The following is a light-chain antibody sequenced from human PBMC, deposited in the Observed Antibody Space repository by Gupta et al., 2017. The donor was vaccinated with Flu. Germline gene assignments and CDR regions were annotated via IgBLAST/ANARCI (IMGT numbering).Light chain of an antibody. Sequence: DIEMTQSSDSLAVSLGARAILNCKSSQSLLYRSDNKHYLAWYQQTPGQPPKLLIYWASSRQYGVPDRFSGSVSGTDFSLTISSLQAEDVAVYFCQQYYSPLLYGVGQGTKLEI. CDR2: WAS. J-gene: IGKJ2*03. V-gene: IGKV4-1*01. CDR1: QSLLYRSDNKHY. CDR3: QQYYSPLLYG.